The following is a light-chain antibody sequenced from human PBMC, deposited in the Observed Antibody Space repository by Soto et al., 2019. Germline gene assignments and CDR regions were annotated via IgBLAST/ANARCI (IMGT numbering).Light chain of an antibody. CDR1: TSDVGGYNY. Sequence: QSALTQPRSVSGSPGQSVAISCTGTTSDVGGYNYVSWYQQHPSKAPKLMIYEVNERPSGVSNRFSGSKSGNTASLTISGLQAEDEADYYCCSYARPTFYAFATGTKLTVL. V-gene: IGLV2-11*01. J-gene: IGLJ1*01. CDR3: CSYARPTFYA. CDR2: EVN.